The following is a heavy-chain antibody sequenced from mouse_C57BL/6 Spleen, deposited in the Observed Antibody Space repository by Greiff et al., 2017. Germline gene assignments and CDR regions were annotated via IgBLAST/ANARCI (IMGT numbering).Heavy chain of an antibody. CDR1: GFSLTSYG. Sequence: VQLVESGPGLVQPSPSLSITCTVSGFSLTSYGVHWVRQSPGKGLEWLGVIWSGGSTDYNAAFISRLSISKDNSKSQVFFKMNSLQADDTAIYYCARNGGLRGRYAMDYWGQGTSVTVSS. D-gene: IGHD2-4*01. CDR2: IWSGGST. V-gene: IGHV2-2*01. CDR3: ARNGGLRGRYAMDY. J-gene: IGHJ4*01.